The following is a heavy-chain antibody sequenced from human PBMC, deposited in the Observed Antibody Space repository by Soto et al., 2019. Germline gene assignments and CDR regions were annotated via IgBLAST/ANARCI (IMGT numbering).Heavy chain of an antibody. CDR3: ARDAYDFWSGYYNDPYYFDY. CDR2: ISYDGSNK. V-gene: IGHV3-33*05. Sequence: GGSLRLSCAASGFTFSRYGMHWVRQAPGKGLEWVAVISYDGSNKYYADSVKGRFTISRDNSKNTLYLQMNSLRAEDTAVYYCARDAYDFWSGYYNDPYYFDYWGQGTLVTVSS. D-gene: IGHD3-3*01. CDR1: GFTFSRYG. J-gene: IGHJ4*02.